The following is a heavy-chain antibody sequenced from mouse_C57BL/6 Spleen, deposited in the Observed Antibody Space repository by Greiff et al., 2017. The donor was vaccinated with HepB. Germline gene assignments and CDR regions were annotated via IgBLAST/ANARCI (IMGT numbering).Heavy chain of an antibody. V-gene: IGHV5-12*01. CDR2: ISNGGGST. CDR3: ARQGTGGAWFAY. J-gene: IGHJ3*01. CDR1: GFTFSDYY. D-gene: IGHD4-1*01. Sequence: EVHLVESGGGLVQPGGSLKLSCAASGFTFSDYYMYWVRQTPEKRLEWVAYISNGGGSTYYPDTVKGRFTISRDNAKNTLYLQMSRLKSEDTAMYYCARQGTGGAWFAYWGQGTLVTVSA.